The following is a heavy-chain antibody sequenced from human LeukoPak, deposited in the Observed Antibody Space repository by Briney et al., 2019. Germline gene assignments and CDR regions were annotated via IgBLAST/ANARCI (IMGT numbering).Heavy chain of an antibody. CDR1: GYTLTELS. J-gene: IGHJ4*02. CDR3: ATYSSIASLTSFDY. V-gene: IGHV1-24*01. Sequence: ASVKVSCKVSGYTLTELSMHWVRQAPGKGLEWMGGFDPEDGETIYAQKFQGRVTMTEDTSTDTAYMELSSLRSEDTALYYCATYSSIASLTSFDYWGQGTLVTVSS. D-gene: IGHD6-13*01. CDR2: FDPEDGET.